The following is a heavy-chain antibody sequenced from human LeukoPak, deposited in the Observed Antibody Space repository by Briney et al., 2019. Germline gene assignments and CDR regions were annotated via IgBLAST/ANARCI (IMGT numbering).Heavy chain of an antibody. J-gene: IGHJ4*02. V-gene: IGHV1-2*02. Sequence: ASVKVSCKAAGYTFTSYYMHWVRHAPGQGPEWLGWINANSGGTHYAKKFQGRVTMTRDTSISPAYMELSRLRSDDTAVYYCARGEYSYGYLDFDYWGQGTLVTVSS. CDR1: GYTFTSYY. CDR3: ARGEYSYGYLDFDY. CDR2: INANSGGT. D-gene: IGHD5-18*01.